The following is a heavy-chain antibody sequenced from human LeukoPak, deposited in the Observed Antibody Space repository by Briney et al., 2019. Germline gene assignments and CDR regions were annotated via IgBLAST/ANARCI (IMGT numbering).Heavy chain of an antibody. Sequence: SETLSLTCTVSGGSMSSYYWSWIRQPPGKGLEWIGYIYYSGSTNYNPSLKSRVTISVDTSKNQFSLKLSSVTAADTAVYYCARQEMATAYFDYWGQGTLVTVSS. J-gene: IGHJ4*02. D-gene: IGHD5-24*01. CDR3: ARQEMATAYFDY. V-gene: IGHV4-59*08. CDR1: GGSMSSYY. CDR2: IYYSGST.